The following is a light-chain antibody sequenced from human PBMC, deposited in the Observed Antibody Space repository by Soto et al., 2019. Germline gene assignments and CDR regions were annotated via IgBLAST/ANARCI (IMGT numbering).Light chain of an antibody. CDR3: QQYGSSPFA. CDR1: QSVSSNY. J-gene: IGKJ3*01. Sequence: EIVLTQSPGTLSWSPGERATLSCRASQSVSSNYLAWYQQKPGQAPRLLISAASSRATGIPYRFSGSGSGTDFTLTISGLEPEDFAVYYCQQYGSSPFAFGPGTKVDIK. CDR2: AAS. V-gene: IGKV3-20*01.